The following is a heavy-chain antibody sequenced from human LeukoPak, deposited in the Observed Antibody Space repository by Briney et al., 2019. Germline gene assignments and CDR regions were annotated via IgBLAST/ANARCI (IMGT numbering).Heavy chain of an antibody. CDR1: GYTFTGYY. CDR3: ARGKRARWLQAYYFDY. CDR2: INPNSGGT. J-gene: IGHJ4*02. V-gene: IGHV1-2*02. D-gene: IGHD5-24*01. Sequence: GASVKVSCKASGYTFTGYYMHWVRQAPGQGLEWMGWINPNSGGTNYAQKFQGRVTMTRDTSISTAYMDLSRLRCDDTAVYYCARGKRARWLQAYYFDYWGQGTLVSVCS.